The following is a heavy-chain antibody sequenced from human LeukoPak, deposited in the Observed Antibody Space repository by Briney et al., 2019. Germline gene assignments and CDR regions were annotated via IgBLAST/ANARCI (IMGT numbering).Heavy chain of an antibody. Sequence: SETLSLTCTVSGGSISSGSYYWSWIRQPAGKGLEWIGRIYTSGSTNYNPSLKSRVTISVDTSKNQFSLKLSSVTAADTAVYYCARVSSSKSIAVAGGAGLDAFDIWGQGTMVTVSS. V-gene: IGHV4-61*02. D-gene: IGHD6-19*01. J-gene: IGHJ3*02. CDR3: ARVSSSKSIAVAGGAGLDAFDI. CDR2: IYTSGST. CDR1: GGSISSGSYY.